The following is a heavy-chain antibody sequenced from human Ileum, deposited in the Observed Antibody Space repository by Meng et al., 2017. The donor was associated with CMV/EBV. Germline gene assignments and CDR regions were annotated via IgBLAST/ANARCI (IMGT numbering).Heavy chain of an antibody. V-gene: IGHV4-61*02. D-gene: IGHD7-27*01. J-gene: IGHJ2*01. CDR1: GDSNNSVSPY. CDR2: IHSSGMT. CDR3: ATRRRDGCSGEGYFDL. Sequence: PGLVSPAPTPSLPCLCSGDSNNSVSPYCSSIRQPAVKGQELIGRIHSSGMTNNNPSLKSLVTISVDTSKNQFSLNLSPMTAADTAVYYCATRRRDGCSGEGYFDLWGRGTLVTVSS.